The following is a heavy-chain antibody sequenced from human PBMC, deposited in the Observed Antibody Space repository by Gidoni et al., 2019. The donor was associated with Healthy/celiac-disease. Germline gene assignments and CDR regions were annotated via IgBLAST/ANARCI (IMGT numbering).Heavy chain of an antibody. D-gene: IGHD6-19*01. J-gene: IGHJ5*02. Sequence: HLQLQESGPGLVKPSETLSLTCTVSGASISSSSYYWGWLRHPPGKGLEWIGRIYYSVSNYYNTSLKSRVTISVETSKNQFSRKLSSVTAVDTAVYYCGRIAVGGVGWFDPWGQGTRVTVAS. CDR2: IYYSVSN. CDR3: GRIAVGGVGWFDP. V-gene: IGHV4-39*01. CDR1: GASISSSSYY.